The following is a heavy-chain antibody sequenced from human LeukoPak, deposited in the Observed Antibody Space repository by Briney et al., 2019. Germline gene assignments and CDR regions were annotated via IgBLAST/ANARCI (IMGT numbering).Heavy chain of an antibody. J-gene: IGHJ3*02. Sequence: ASAKVSCKVSGHTLTELSMHWVRQGPGKGLEWMGGFDPEDGETIYAQKFQGRVTMTEDTSTDTAYMELSSLRSEDTAVYYCATAEYSYDSSGYYAFDIWGQGTMVTVSS. D-gene: IGHD3-22*01. CDR1: GHTLTELS. CDR2: FDPEDGET. V-gene: IGHV1-24*01. CDR3: ATAEYSYDSSGYYAFDI.